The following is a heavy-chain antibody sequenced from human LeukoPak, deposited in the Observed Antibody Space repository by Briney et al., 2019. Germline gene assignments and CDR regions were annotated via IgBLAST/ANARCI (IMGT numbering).Heavy chain of an antibody. CDR2: ISYDGRSD. CDR3: GGMGV. V-gene: IGHV3-30*04. Sequence: GGSLRLSCAASGFTFNRHAMYWVRQAPGKGLEWAAVISYDGRSDYYADSVKGRFTISRDNTRNTVYLQMSSLKEEDTAVYYCGGMGVWGQGTTVTVSS. CDR1: GFTFNRHA. J-gene: IGHJ6*02.